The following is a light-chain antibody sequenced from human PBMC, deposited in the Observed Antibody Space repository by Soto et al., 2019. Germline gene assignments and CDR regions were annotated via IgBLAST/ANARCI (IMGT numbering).Light chain of an antibody. CDR2: SAS. J-gene: IGKJ4*01. CDR1: QPISSW. CDR3: QQASSFPHT. V-gene: IGKV1-12*01. Sequence: IQVTQSPSSVSASVGDRVTITCRASQPISSWLAWYQQKPGQPPNLLIYSASTLRSGVPSRFSGSESGTLFTLTITNLQPEDFATYYCQQASSFPHTFCGGTKVEVK.